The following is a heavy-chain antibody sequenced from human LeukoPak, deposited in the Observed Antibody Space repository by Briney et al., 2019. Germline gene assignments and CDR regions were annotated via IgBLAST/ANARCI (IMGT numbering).Heavy chain of an antibody. CDR2: VRYDGGNN. Sequence: GGSLRLSCAASGFTFSSYGTHWVRQAPGKGLEWVAFVRYDGGNNYYADSVKGRFTISRDNSKNTLYLQMNSLRAEDTAVYYCAKGSKGIVMVVAASDATPPFDYWGQGTLVTVSS. J-gene: IGHJ4*02. D-gene: IGHD2-15*01. CDR3: AKGSKGIVMVVAASDATPPFDY. CDR1: GFTFSSYG. V-gene: IGHV3-30*02.